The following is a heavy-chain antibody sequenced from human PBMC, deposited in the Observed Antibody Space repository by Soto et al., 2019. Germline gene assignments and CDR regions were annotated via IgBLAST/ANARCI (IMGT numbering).Heavy chain of an antibody. Sequence: PVGSLRLSCAASGFTFSSYAMSWVRQAPGKGLEWVSAISGSGGSTYYADSVKGRFTISRDNSKNTLYLQMNSLRAEDTAVYYCAKGFAFGPRIAAARHFDYWGQGSLVTVSS. CDR3: AKGFAFGPRIAAARHFDY. CDR2: ISGSGGST. J-gene: IGHJ4*02. D-gene: IGHD6-13*01. V-gene: IGHV3-23*01. CDR1: GFTFSSYA.